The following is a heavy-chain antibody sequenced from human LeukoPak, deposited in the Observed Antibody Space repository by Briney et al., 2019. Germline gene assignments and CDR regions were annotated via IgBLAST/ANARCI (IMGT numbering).Heavy chain of an antibody. CDR3: ARSPRGYSWYVDL. V-gene: IGHV5-51*01. J-gene: IGHJ2*01. CDR2: IYPGDSDT. Sequence: GESLKISCEGSGYSFTSYWIGWVRQMPGKGLEWMGIIYPGDSDTRYSPSFQGQVTISADKSISTAYLQWSSLKASDTAMYYCARSPRGYSWYVDLWGRGTLVTVSS. D-gene: IGHD5-12*01. CDR1: GYSFTSYW.